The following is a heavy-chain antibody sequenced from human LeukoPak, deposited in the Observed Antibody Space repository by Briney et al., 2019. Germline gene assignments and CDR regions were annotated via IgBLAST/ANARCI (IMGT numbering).Heavy chain of an antibody. Sequence: GGSLRLSCAASGFTVTSNYMNWVRQAPGKGLQWVSIINSGGSTYYADSVKGRFTVSRDNSKNTLYLQMSGLRAEDTAVYYCARGTRYYFDYWGQGTPVTVSS. CDR1: GFTVTSNY. CDR3: ARGTRYYFDY. V-gene: IGHV3-53*01. J-gene: IGHJ4*02. CDR2: INSGGST. D-gene: IGHD6-6*01.